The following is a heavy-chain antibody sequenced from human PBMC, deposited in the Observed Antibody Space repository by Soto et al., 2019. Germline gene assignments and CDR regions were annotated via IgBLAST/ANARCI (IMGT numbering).Heavy chain of an antibody. CDR1: GFTFSAYA. D-gene: IGHD2-8*01. V-gene: IGHV3-23*01. Sequence: GSLRLSCAASGFTFSAYAMTWVRQAPGKGLEWVSTIPSSSTTSYYADSVKGRFTISRDNSKKTLFLQMNSLRAEDTALYYCEMDRNGDP. CDR2: IPSSSTTS. J-gene: IGHJ5*02. CDR3: EMDRNGDP.